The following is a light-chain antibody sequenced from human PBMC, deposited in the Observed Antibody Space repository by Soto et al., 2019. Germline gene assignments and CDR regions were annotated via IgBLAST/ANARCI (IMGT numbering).Light chain of an antibody. Sequence: EFVLTQSPGTLSLSPGASATLSYRASQTVRNNYLAWYQQKPGQAPRLLIYDASNRATGIPARFSGSGSGTDFTLTISRLEPEDFAVYYCQQYDSSPRTFGQGTKVDIK. CDR2: DAS. CDR3: QQYDSSPRT. J-gene: IGKJ1*01. V-gene: IGKV3-20*01. CDR1: QTVRNNY.